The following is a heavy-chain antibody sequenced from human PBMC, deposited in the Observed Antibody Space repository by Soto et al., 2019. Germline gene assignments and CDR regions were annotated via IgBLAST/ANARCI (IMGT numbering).Heavy chain of an antibody. CDR1: GYTFTSYA. D-gene: IGHD6-6*01. CDR3: ARDDPYSSSFDY. V-gene: IGHV1-3*01. Sequence: ASVKVSCKASGYTFTSYAMHWVRQAPGQRLEWMGWINAGNGNTKYSQKFQGRVTITRDTSASTAYMELSSLRSEDTAVYYCARDDPYSSSFDYWGQGTLVTVSS. J-gene: IGHJ4*02. CDR2: INAGNGNT.